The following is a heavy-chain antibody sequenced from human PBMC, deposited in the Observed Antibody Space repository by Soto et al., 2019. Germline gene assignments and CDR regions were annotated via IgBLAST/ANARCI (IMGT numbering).Heavy chain of an antibody. J-gene: IGHJ4*02. D-gene: IGHD1-1*01. CDR1: GFTFSSYA. CDR2: IGTAGDT. CDR3: TRGPRVSSTGTGAH. Sequence: PGGSLRLSCAASGFTFSSYAMHWVRQATGKSLEWVSGIGTAGDTYYPGSVKGRFTISRDNAKNTLYPQMNSLRADDTGLYYCTRGPRVSSTGTGAHWGQGTLVTVSS. V-gene: IGHV3-13*01.